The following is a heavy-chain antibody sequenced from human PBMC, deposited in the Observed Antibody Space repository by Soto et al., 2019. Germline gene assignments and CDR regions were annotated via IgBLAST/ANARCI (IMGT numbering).Heavy chain of an antibody. CDR2: MYYSGSP. V-gene: IGHV4-59*11. J-gene: IGHJ4*02. D-gene: IGHD6-13*01. CDR1: GGSISSHY. Sequence: PSETLSLTCTISGGSISSHYWSWIRQPPGQGLEWVGYMYYSGSPNYNPSLKSRVTISVDTSKNQFSLNLSFVTAADTAVYYCARGAAAGRSDYWGQGTLVTVSS. CDR3: ARGAAAGRSDY.